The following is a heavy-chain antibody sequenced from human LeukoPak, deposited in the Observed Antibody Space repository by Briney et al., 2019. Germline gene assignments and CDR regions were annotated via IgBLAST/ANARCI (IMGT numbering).Heavy chain of an antibody. CDR3: ARDLRGSGSSWYVFDY. V-gene: IGHV1-69*04. Sequence: ASVKVSCKASGGTFSSYAISWVRQAPGQGLEWMGRIIPILGIANYAQKFQGRVTITADKSTSTAYMELSSLRSEDTAVYYCARDLRGSGSSWYVFDYWGQEPWSPSPQ. J-gene: IGHJ4*01. CDR1: GGTFSSYA. D-gene: IGHD6-13*01. CDR2: IIPILGIA.